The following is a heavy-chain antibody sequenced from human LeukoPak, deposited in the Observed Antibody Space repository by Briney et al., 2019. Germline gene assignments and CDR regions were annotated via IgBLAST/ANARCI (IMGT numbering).Heavy chain of an antibody. Sequence: AGGSLRLSCAASGFSISSYEMNWVRQPPGKGLEWIGEINHSGSTNYNPSLKSRVTISVDTSKNQFSLKLSSVTAADTAVYYCARGGRYFDWLEFDYWGQGTLVTVSS. CDR1: GFSISSYE. D-gene: IGHD3-9*01. CDR3: ARGGRYFDWLEFDY. J-gene: IGHJ4*02. CDR2: INHSGST. V-gene: IGHV4-34*01.